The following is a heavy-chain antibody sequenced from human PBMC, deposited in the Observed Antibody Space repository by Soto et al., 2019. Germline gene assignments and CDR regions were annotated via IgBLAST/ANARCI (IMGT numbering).Heavy chain of an antibody. CDR3: ARDSGRGGGMDV. V-gene: IGHV3-48*02. D-gene: IGHD3-10*01. CDR1: GFTFSDFH. Sequence: PGGSLRLSCAASGFTFSDFHMHWVRQASGKGLEWVSYITDRSTTTYYADSVKGRFTISRDNAKNSPYLQMNSLRDEDTALYYCARDSGRGGGMDVWGQGTTVTVSS. J-gene: IGHJ6*02. CDR2: ITDRSTTT.